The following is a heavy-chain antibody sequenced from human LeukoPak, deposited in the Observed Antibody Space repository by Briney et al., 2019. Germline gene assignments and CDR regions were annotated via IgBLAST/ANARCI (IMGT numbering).Heavy chain of an antibody. J-gene: IGHJ5*02. CDR1: GFTFSSYW. CDR3: AKGLLRFLEWSGFDP. D-gene: IGHD3-3*01. Sequence: GGSLRLSCAASGFTFSSYWMSWVRQAPGKGLEWVAFIRYDGSNKYYADSVKGRFTISRDNSKNTLYLQMNSLRAEDTAVYYCAKGLLRFLEWSGFDPWGQGTLVTVSS. V-gene: IGHV3-30*02. CDR2: IRYDGSNK.